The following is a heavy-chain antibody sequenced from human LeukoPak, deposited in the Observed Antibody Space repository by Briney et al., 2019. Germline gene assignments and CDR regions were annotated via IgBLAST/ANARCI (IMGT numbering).Heavy chain of an antibody. CDR2: INPNSGGT. V-gene: IGHV1-2*02. J-gene: IGHJ4*02. Sequence: ASVTVSCKASGYTFTGYYMHWVRQAPGQGLEWMEWINPNSGGTNYAQKFQGRVTMTRDTSISTAYMELSRLRSDDTAVYYCARTYYYGSGSYYQTFDYWGQGTLVTVSS. CDR3: ARTYYYGSGSYYQTFDY. CDR1: GYTFTGYY. D-gene: IGHD3-10*01.